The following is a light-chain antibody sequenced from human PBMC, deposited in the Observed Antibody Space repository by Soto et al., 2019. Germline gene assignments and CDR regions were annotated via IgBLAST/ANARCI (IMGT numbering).Light chain of an antibody. Sequence: DIQRTQPPRSLPASVGKTAPITSGAGQEVRRDLGWYQHKPGKAPKRLIYAASRLQGGVPSRFSGSGSGTEFTLTIGSLQPEDSATYYCLQHDSFPYTFGQGTRLEI. V-gene: IGKV1-17*01. CDR1: QEVRRD. CDR2: AAS. J-gene: IGKJ2*01. CDR3: LQHDSFPYT.